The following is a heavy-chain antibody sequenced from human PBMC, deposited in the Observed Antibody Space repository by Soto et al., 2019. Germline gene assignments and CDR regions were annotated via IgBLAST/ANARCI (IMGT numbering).Heavy chain of an antibody. D-gene: IGHD3-3*01. Sequence: PSETMSLTCAACGRSFSGYYWSWLCQAPGKGLEWIGEINHSGSTNYNPSLKSRVTISVDTSKNQFSLKLSSVTAADTAVFYCARGLALYDFWSGYYPPGYYYMDVWGKGTTVT. CDR2: INHSGST. V-gene: IGHV4-34*01. CDR3: ARGLALYDFWSGYYPPGYYYMDV. CDR1: GRSFSGYY. J-gene: IGHJ6*03.